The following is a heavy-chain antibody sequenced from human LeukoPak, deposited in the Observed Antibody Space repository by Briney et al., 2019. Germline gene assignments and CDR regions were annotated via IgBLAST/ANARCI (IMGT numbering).Heavy chain of an antibody. Sequence: GASVKVSCKASGYTFTSYYMHWVRQAPRQGLEWMGIIHPSGGSTSYAQKFQGRVTMTRDTSTSTVYMELSSLRSEDTAVYYCARDMTGREDYGDSQPGYWGQGTLVTVSS. V-gene: IGHV1-46*01. CDR1: GYTFTSYY. CDR2: IHPSGGST. CDR3: ARDMTGREDYGDSQPGY. D-gene: IGHD4-17*01. J-gene: IGHJ4*02.